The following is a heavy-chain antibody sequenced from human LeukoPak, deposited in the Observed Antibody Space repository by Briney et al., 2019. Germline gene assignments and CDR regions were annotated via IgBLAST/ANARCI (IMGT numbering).Heavy chain of an antibody. D-gene: IGHD4-11*01. CDR1: GASVNSGNYY. V-gene: IGHV4-61*02. J-gene: IGHJ4*02. CDR3: ARADPVTTSAFDY. CDR2: IYTSGST. Sequence: SQTLSLTCTVSGASVNSGNYYWTWIRQPAGKRLEWIGRIYTSGSTNYNSSLGSRVTMSLDTSKSQFSLKLTSVTTADTAVYYCARADPVTTSAFDYWGQGTLVTVSS.